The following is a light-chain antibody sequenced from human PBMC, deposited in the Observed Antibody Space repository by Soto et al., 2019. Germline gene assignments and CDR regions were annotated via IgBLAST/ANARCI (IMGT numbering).Light chain of an antibody. CDR3: TSYTRSTTYV. Sequence: QSVLAQPASVSGSPGQSITISCTGTSSDIGGYNYVSWYQQDSGKAPKLIIYAVTDRPSGVSSRFSGSKSGNTAFLTISGLQAEDEADYSCTSYTRSTTYVFGTGTKVTVL. V-gene: IGLV2-14*01. CDR2: AVT. CDR1: SSDIGGYNY. J-gene: IGLJ1*01.